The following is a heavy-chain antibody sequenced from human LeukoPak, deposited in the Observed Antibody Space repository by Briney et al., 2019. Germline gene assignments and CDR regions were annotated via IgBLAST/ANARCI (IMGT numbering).Heavy chain of an antibody. CDR3: ARLGRYYYGSGSYYSYYYYYMDV. V-gene: IGHV4-39*07. J-gene: IGHJ6*03. CDR2: IYYSGST. Sequence: SETLSLTCTVSGGSISSSSYYWGWIRQPPGKGLEWIGSIYYSGSTYYNPSLKSRVTISVDTSKNQFSLKLSSVTAADTAVYYCARLGRYYYGSGSYYSYYYYYMDVWAKGPRSPSP. D-gene: IGHD3-10*01. CDR1: GGSISSSSYY.